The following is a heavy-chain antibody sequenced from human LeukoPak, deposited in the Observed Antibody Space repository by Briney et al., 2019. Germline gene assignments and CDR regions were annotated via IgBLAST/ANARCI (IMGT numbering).Heavy chain of an antibody. CDR3: ARDGAAPWDIVVVPADRDAFDI. J-gene: IGHJ3*02. Sequence: GASVKVSCKASGYTFPSYGFSWVRRAPGQGLEWLGWISAYNGNTNYVQKLQGRVTMTTDTSTSTAYMELRSLRSDDTAVYYCARDGAAPWDIVVVPADRDAFDIWGQGTMVTVSS. CDR1: GYTFPSYG. D-gene: IGHD2-2*01. V-gene: IGHV1-18*01. CDR2: ISAYNGNT.